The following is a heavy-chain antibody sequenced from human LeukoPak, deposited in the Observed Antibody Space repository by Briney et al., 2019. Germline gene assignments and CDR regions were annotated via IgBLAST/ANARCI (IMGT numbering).Heavy chain of an antibody. CDR2: INHSGST. Sequence: PSETLSLTCAVYGGSFSGYYWSWIRQPPGKGLEWIGEINHSGSTNYNPSLKSRVTISVDTSKNQFSLKLSSVTAADTAVYYCAKLAVAGTRFQHWGQGTLVTVSS. J-gene: IGHJ1*01. CDR3: AKLAVAGTRFQH. D-gene: IGHD6-19*01. V-gene: IGHV4-34*01. CDR1: GGSFSGYY.